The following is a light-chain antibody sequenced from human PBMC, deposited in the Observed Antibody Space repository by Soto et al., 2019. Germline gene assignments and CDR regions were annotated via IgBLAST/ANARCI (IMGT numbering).Light chain of an antibody. CDR2: GAP. CDR3: QQYGSSRWT. J-gene: IGKJ1*01. CDR1: QSISSSY. V-gene: IGKV3-20*01. Sequence: EIVLTQSPGTLSLSPGEGATLSCRASQSISSSYLAWYQHNRGQAPRLLIYGAPTRAAGTPDRFSGSGSGTDFTLTISRLEPEDFAVYYCQQYGSSRWTFGQGTK.